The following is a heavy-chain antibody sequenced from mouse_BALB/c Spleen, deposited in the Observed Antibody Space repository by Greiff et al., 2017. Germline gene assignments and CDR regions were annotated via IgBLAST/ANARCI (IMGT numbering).Heavy chain of an antibody. D-gene: IGHD1-1*01. CDR3: ARYYGSSYDYAMDY. J-gene: IGHJ4*01. CDR1: GYSFTGYN. CDR2: IDPYYGGT. Sequence: VQLKESGPELVKPGASVKISCKASGYSFTGYNMNWVKQSNGKSLEWIGNIDPYYGGTSYNQKFKGKATLTVDKSSSTAYMQLKSLTSEDSAVYYCARYYGSSYDYAMDYWGQGTSVTVSS. V-gene: IGHV1-39*01.